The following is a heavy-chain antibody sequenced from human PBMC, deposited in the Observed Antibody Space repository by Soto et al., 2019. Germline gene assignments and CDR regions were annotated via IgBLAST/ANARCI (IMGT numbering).Heavy chain of an antibody. Sequence: PGGSLRLSCAASGFTFSSYGMHWVRQAPGKGLEWVAVIWYDGSNKYYADSVKGRFTISRDNSKNTLYLQMNSPRAEDTAVYYCAGDYHSTHYYYGMDVWGQGTTVTVSS. CDR2: IWYDGSNK. CDR1: GFTFSSYG. V-gene: IGHV3-33*01. D-gene: IGHD2-15*01. J-gene: IGHJ6*02. CDR3: AGDYHSTHYYYGMDV.